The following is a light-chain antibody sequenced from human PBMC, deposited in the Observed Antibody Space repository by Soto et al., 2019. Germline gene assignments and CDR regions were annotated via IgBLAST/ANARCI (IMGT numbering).Light chain of an antibody. J-gene: IGKJ5*01. V-gene: IGKV3-15*01. Sequence: EIVMTQSPATLSVSPGGRATLSCRASQSISDTLAWYQQKPGQAPRLLIHGASTRAPGFPARCSGSGSGTDFTLTINRLEPEDFAVYYCQLYGISPPFGQGTRLEIK. CDR2: GAS. CDR1: QSISDT. CDR3: QLYGISPP.